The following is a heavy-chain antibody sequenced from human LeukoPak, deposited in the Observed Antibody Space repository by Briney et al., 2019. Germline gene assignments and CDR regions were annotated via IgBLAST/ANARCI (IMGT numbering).Heavy chain of an antibody. CDR1: GGTFSSYA. J-gene: IGHJ3*02. CDR3: ARGVSTSKLIDAFDI. CDR2: IIPIFGTA. Sequence: SVKVSSTASGGTFSSYAISWVRQAPGHGLVRMGGIIPIFGTANYAQKFQGRVAITTDESTSTAYMELSSLRSEDTAVYYCARGVSTSKLIDAFDIWGQGTMVTVSS. D-gene: IGHD2-2*01. V-gene: IGHV1-69*05.